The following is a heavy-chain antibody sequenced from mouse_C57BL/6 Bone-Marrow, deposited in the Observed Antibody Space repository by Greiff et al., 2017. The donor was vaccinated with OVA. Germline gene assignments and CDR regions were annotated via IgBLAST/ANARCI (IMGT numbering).Heavy chain of an antibody. V-gene: IGHV1-64*01. CDR1: GYTFTSYW. CDR2: IHPNSGST. CDR3: ARPYDYDRDYYAMDY. Sequence: QVQLKQPGAELVKPGASVKLSCKASGYTFTSYWMHWVKQRPGQGLEWIGMIHPNSGSTNYNEKFKSKATLTVDKSSSTAYMQLSSLTSEDSAVYYCARPYDYDRDYYAMDYWCQGTSVTVSS. J-gene: IGHJ4*01. D-gene: IGHD2-4*01.